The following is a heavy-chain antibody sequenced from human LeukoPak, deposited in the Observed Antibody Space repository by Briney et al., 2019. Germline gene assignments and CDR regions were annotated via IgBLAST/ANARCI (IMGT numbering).Heavy chain of an antibody. CDR2: ISAYNGIT. V-gene: IGHV1-18*01. CDR1: GYTFTSYG. D-gene: IGHD6-13*01. J-gene: IGHJ4*02. Sequence: ASVKVSCKASGYTFTSYGISWVRQAPGQGLEWMGWISAYNGITNYAQKLQGRVTMTTDTSTSTAYMELRSLRSDDTAVYYCARDSRYESSSWYGREWGQGTLVTVSS. CDR3: ARDSRYESSSWYGRE.